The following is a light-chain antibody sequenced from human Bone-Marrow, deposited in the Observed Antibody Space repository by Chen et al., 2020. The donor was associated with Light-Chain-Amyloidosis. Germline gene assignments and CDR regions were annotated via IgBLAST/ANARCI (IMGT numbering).Light chain of an antibody. Sequence: EIVFTQSPGTLSLSPGERATLSCRASQIVSSSYLAWYQQKPGQAPRLLIYGASSRATGIPDRFSGSGSGTDFTLTISRLEPEDFAVYYCQQYGSSLYTFGQGTKLEIK. CDR3: QQYGSSLYT. CDR1: QIVSSSY. J-gene: IGKJ2*01. V-gene: IGKV3-20*01. CDR2: GAS.